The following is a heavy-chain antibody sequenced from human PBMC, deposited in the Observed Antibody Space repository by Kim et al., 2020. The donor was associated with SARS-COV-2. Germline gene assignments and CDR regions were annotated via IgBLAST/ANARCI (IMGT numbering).Heavy chain of an antibody. Sequence: SYAQKCQGRVTMTRDTSTSTVYMELSSLTSEDTAMYYCTREPRNSGYFDYWGQGTLVTVSS. V-gene: IGHV1-46*01. CDR3: TREPRNSGYFDY. D-gene: IGHD6-19*01. J-gene: IGHJ4*02.